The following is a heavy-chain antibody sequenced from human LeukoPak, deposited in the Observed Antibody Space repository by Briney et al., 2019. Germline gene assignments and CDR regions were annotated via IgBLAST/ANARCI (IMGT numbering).Heavy chain of an antibody. CDR1: GGTFSSYA. J-gene: IGHJ4*02. D-gene: IGHD1-26*01. CDR2: IIPIFGTA. V-gene: IGHV1-69*01. Sequence: SVKVSCTASGGTFSSYAISWVRQAPGQGLEWMGGIIPIFGTANYAQKFQGRVTITADESTSTAYMELSSLRSEDTAVYYCAREESIGSYQFLHDYWGQGTLVTVSS. CDR3: AREESIGSYQFLHDY.